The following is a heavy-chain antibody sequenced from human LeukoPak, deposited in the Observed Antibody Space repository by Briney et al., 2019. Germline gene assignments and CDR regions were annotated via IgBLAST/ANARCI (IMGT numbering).Heavy chain of an antibody. D-gene: IGHD3-3*01. CDR2: IYPGDSDT. CDR1: GYSFTSYW. Sequence: GEALEISCQGSGYSFTSYWIGWVRQMPGKGLEWMGIIYPGDSDTRYSPSFQGQVTISADKSISTAYLQWSSLKASDTAMYYCARHVIGVVNPVGWFDPWGQGTLVTVS. V-gene: IGHV5-51*01. CDR3: ARHVIGVVNPVGWFDP. J-gene: IGHJ5*02.